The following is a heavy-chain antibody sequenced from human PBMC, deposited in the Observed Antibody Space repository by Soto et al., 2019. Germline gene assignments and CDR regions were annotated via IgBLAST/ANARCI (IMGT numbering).Heavy chain of an antibody. D-gene: IGHD5-18*01. CDR2: IYYSGST. Sequence: PSETLSLTCTVSGGSISSGGYYWSWIRQHPGKGLEWIGYIYYSGSTYYNPSLKSRVTISVDTSKNQFSLKLNSVTAADTAVYYCARAVGDSAYYYGMDVWGQGTTVTVSS. CDR3: ARAVGDSAYYYGMDV. V-gene: IGHV4-31*03. CDR1: GGSISSGGYY. J-gene: IGHJ6*02.